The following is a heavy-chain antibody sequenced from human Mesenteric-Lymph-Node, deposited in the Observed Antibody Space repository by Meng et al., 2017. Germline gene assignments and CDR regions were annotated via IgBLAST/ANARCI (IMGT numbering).Heavy chain of an antibody. D-gene: IGHD2-2*01. Sequence: EVQLVELGGGLVKPGGSLRLSCAASGFTFSSYSMNWVRQAPGKGLEWVSSISSSSSYIYYADSVKGRFTISRDNAKNSLYLQMNSLRAEDTALYYCARDPGGEAAIGLWGRGTLVTVSS. CDR2: ISSSSSYI. J-gene: IGHJ2*01. CDR1: GFTFSSYS. CDR3: ARDPGGEAAIGL. V-gene: IGHV3-21*01.